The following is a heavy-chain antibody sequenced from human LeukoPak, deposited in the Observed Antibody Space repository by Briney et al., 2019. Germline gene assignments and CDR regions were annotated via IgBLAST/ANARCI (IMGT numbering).Heavy chain of an antibody. D-gene: IGHD4-17*01. Sequence: TGGSLRLSCAASGVTLSDHHMHWVRQPPGKGLEWMGRSRNKANSYATEYAASVKGRFAISRGDSNNSLYLQMNSLKSEDTAVYYCARVRYGGYDFDQWGQGTLVTVSS. CDR2: SRNKANSYAT. CDR1: GVTLSDHH. CDR3: ARVRYGGYDFDQ. J-gene: IGHJ4*02. V-gene: IGHV3-72*01.